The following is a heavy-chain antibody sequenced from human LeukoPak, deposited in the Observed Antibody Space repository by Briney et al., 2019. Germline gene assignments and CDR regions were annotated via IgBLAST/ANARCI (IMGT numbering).Heavy chain of an antibody. V-gene: IGHV3-74*01. D-gene: IGHD6-19*01. J-gene: IGHJ5*02. CDR2: INGDGRTR. CDR1: GFNFPTSW. CDR3: ARDSSGWYRHQKT. Sequence: GGSLRLSCTTSGFNFPTSWMHWVRQAPGKGLVWVSRINGDGRTRNYADSVKGRFIISRDNAENTVYLQMNSLRAEDTAVYYCARDSSGWYRHQKTWGQGTLVTVSS.